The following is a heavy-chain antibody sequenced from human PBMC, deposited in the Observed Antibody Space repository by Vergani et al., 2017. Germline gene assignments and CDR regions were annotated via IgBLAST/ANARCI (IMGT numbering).Heavy chain of an antibody. J-gene: IGHJ2*01. V-gene: IGHV3-30*03. CDR2: ISKDGTHD. D-gene: IGHD3-16*01. Sequence: QVSLVESGGGVVQPGRSLTLTCSASGFGFKNFAMHWVRQAPGKGLEGVATISKDGTHDYYEPSVRGRFAVSRDNFKNTMYLQMDRLTTDDTAVYYCASGKYYSDSTSHFRGRYFDVWGRGTLVTVPS. CDR3: ASGKYYSDSTSHFRGRYFDV. CDR1: GFGFKNFA.